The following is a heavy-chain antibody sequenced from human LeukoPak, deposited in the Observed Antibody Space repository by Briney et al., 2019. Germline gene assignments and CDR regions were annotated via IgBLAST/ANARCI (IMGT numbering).Heavy chain of an antibody. CDR3: AKDSEGKGGYYDPFDY. CDR1: GFTFSSYV. CDR2: FVGSGGTT. V-gene: IGHV3-23*01. Sequence: GGSLRLSCAASGFTFSSYVMTWVRQAPGKGLEWVSAFVGSGGTTYYADSVKGRFTISRDNSKNTLYLQMNSLRAEDTAVYYCAKDSEGKGGYYDPFDYWGQGTLVTVSS. J-gene: IGHJ4*02. D-gene: IGHD3-22*01.